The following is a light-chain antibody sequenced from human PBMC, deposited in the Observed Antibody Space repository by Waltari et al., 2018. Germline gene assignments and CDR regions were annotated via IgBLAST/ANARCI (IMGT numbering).Light chain of an antibody. CDR3: HSLNSVGNGYV. J-gene: IGLJ1*01. CDR2: EDI. Sequence: SNELTQPPSVSVSPGQTARITCSGDALPTKYASLYQQKSGQAPVLVIYEDITRPSGIPERCSGSSSGTVATLTISGAQVEDEADYYCHSLNSVGNGYVFGTGTKFTVL. V-gene: IGLV3-10*01. CDR1: ALPTKY.